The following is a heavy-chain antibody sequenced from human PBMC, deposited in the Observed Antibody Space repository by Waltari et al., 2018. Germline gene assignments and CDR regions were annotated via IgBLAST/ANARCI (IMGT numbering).Heavy chain of an antibody. CDR3: AREGGVRFGELSEYYFDY. Sequence: QVQLQESGPGLVKPSQTLSLTCTVSGGSISSGDYYWSWIRQPPGKGLEWIGYISYSGSTYYNPSLKSRVTISVDTSKNQFSLKLSSVTAADTAVYYCAREGGVRFGELSEYYFDYWGQGTLVTVSS. CDR2: ISYSGST. D-gene: IGHD3-10*01. V-gene: IGHV4-30-4*01. CDR1: GGSISSGDYY. J-gene: IGHJ4*02.